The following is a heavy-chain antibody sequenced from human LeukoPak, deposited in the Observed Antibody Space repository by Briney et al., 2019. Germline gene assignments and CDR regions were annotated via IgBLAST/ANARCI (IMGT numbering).Heavy chain of an antibody. D-gene: IGHD6-13*01. Sequence: SVKVSCKASGGTFSSYAISWVRQAPGQGLEWMGRIIPTFGTANYAQKFQGRVTITTDESTSTAYMELSSLRSEDTAVYYCARDRWQQLYYYYYMDVWGKGTTVTVSS. CDR3: ARDRWQQLYYYYYMDV. CDR1: GGTFSSYA. CDR2: IIPTFGTA. J-gene: IGHJ6*03. V-gene: IGHV1-69*05.